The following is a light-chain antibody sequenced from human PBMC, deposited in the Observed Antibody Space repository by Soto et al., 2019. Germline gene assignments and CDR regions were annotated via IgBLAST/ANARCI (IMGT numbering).Light chain of an antibody. Sequence: QSALTQPASVSGSPGQSIAVSCTGSRNDVGNYNLVSWYQQSPGKAPKLLIYEDSKRPSGVSNRFSGSKSGDTASLTISGLQTEGEADYYCCSYTGATTAYVFGTGTKVTVL. V-gene: IGLV2-23*01. CDR3: CSYTGATTAYV. J-gene: IGLJ1*01. CDR2: EDS. CDR1: RNDVGNYNL.